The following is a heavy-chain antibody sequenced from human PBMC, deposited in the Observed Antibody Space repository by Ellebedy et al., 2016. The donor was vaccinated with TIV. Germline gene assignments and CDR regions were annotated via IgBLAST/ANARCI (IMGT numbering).Heavy chain of an antibody. CDR1: GFTFSNYG. Sequence: PGGSLRLSCAASGFTFSNYGMNWVRQAPGKRLEWVSSIRTSSSHIYYADSVKGRFTISRDNAKNSLYLQMNSLRAEDTAVYYCATFGGPYSISWGKYFHHWGQGTLVTVSS. CDR3: ATFGGPYSISWGKYFHH. V-gene: IGHV3-21*01. CDR2: IRTSSSHI. D-gene: IGHD6-13*01. J-gene: IGHJ1*01.